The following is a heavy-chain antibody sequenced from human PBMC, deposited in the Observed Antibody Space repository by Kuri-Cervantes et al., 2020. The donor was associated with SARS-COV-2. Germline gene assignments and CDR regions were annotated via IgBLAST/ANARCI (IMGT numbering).Heavy chain of an antibody. V-gene: IGHV3-30-3*01. Sequence: GESLKISCAASGFTFSSYAMHWVRQAPGKGLEWVAVISYDGSNKYYADSVKGRFTISRGDARNSLYLQMNSLRAEDMALYYCATAGSSSYWYFDLWGRGTLVTVSS. CDR1: GFTFSSYA. D-gene: IGHD6-6*01. CDR2: ISYDGSNK. J-gene: IGHJ2*01. CDR3: ATAGSSSYWYFDL.